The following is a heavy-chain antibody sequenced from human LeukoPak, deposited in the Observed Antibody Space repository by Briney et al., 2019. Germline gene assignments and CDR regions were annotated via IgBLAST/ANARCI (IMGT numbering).Heavy chain of an antibody. CDR2: IYPGDSDT. V-gene: IGHV5-51*01. Sequence: GESLKISCRGSGYSFNTYWIGWVRQMPGKGLEWMGIIYPGDSDTRYSPSFQGQVTMSVDKSINTAYLQWASLKAADTAMYYCARRQGCSSSACPPDYWGQGTLVTVSP. CDR3: ARRQGCSSSACPPDY. J-gene: IGHJ4*02. D-gene: IGHD2-2*01. CDR1: GYSFNTYW.